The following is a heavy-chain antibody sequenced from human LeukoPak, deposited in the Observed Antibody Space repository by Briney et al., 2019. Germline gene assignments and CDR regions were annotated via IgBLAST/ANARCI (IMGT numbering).Heavy chain of an antibody. J-gene: IGHJ4*02. V-gene: IGHV1-2*02. CDR3: ARERIVGAGIARVYYFDD. D-gene: IGHD1-26*01. CDR1: GYTFTGYY. Sequence: ASVKVSCKASGYTFTGYYMHWVRQAPGQGLEWMGWINPNSGGTNYAQKFQGRVTMTRDTSISTAYMELSRLRSDDTAVYYCARERIVGAGIARVYYFDDWGQGTLVTVSS. CDR2: INPNSGGT.